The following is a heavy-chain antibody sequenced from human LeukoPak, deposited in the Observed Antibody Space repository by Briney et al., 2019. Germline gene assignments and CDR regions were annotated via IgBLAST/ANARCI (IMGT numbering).Heavy chain of an antibody. CDR3: VRYCSSTTCYTRAVDY. D-gene: IGHD2-2*02. J-gene: IGHJ4*02. CDR1: GYSITSGYN. Sequence: LETLSLTCTVSGYSITSGYNWAWIRQPPGKVLEWIGSIYHSGSAYYNPSLKSRVTISVDTSKNQFSLKLSSVPAADTAVYYCVRYCSSTTCYTRAVDYWGRGTLVTVSS. CDR2: IYHSGSA. V-gene: IGHV4-38-2*02.